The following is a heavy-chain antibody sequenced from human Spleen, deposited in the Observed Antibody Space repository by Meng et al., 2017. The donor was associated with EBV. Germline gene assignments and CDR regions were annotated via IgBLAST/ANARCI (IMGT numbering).Heavy chain of an antibody. CDR1: GDSISSFYY. CDR2: VHYTGST. CDR3: ARPFPSWQSPRLDPFGA. D-gene: IGHD6-19*01. V-gene: IGHV4-39*01. Sequence: QLQLRESGPGQVKPSGXLSVTCTVSGDSISSFYYWGWFRQPPGRGLEWIGSVHYTGSTYYSPSLKSRVTVSVDTSKNQFSLRLTSVTAADTAVYYCARPFPSWQSPRLDPFGAWGQGTLVTVSS. J-gene: IGHJ5*02.